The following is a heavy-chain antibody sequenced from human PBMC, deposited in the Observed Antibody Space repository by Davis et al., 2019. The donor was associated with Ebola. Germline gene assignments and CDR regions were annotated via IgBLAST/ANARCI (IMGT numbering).Heavy chain of an antibody. D-gene: IGHD3-3*01. J-gene: IGHJ4*02. Sequence: PGGSLRLSCAASGFSFSDYYMNWIRQAPGKGLEWVAVVSHSEREKFYADSVKGRFTISRDNSENTLYLQMNSLTADDTAVYYCARAVFHEVLDYWGQGTPVTVSS. V-gene: IGHV3-30*03. CDR1: GFSFSDYY. CDR2: VSHSEREK. CDR3: ARAVFHEVLDY.